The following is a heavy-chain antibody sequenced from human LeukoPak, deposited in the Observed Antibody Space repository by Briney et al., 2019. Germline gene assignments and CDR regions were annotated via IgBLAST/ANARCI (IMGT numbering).Heavy chain of an antibody. J-gene: IGHJ4*02. CDR1: GFTFSSYW. CDR3: ARVPADWGPDY. Sequence: GGSLRLSCAASGFTFSSYWMSWVRQAPGKGLEWVANIKQDGSEKYYVGSVRGRFTISRDNAKNSLYLQMNSLRAEDTAVYYCARVPADWGPDYWGQGTLVTVSS. V-gene: IGHV3-7*01. D-gene: IGHD7-27*01. CDR2: IKQDGSEK.